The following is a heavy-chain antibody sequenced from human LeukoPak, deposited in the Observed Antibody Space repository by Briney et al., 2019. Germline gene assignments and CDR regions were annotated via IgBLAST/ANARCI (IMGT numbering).Heavy chain of an antibody. V-gene: IGHV1-18*04. J-gene: IGHJ4*02. Sequence: ASVKVSCKASGYTCTSYGISWVRQAPGQGLEWMGWISAYNGNTNYAQKLQGRVTMTTDTSTSTAYMELRSLRSDDTAVYYCARGWRGATITYFDYWGQGTLVTVSS. CDR1: GYTCTSYG. D-gene: IGHD5-12*01. CDR3: ARGWRGATITYFDY. CDR2: ISAYNGNT.